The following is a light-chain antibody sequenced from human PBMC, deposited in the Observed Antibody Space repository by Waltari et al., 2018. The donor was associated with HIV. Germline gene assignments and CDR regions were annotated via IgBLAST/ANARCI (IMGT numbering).Light chain of an antibody. CDR2: GNT. Sequence: QSVLTQPPSVSGAPGQRVTISCTGSSSNIGAGYDVHWYQQLPGTAPKLLIYGNTNRPSGVPDRFSGSKSGTSASLAITGLQAEDEAGYYCQSLRVFGGGTKLTVL. CDR3: QSLRV. V-gene: IGLV1-40*01. CDR1: SSNIGAGYD. J-gene: IGLJ2*01.